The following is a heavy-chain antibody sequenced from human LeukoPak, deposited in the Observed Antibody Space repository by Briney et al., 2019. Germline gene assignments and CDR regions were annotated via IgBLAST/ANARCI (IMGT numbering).Heavy chain of an antibody. J-gene: IGHJ4*02. CDR3: ARVHIVVVPAADYFDY. Sequence: GGSLRLSCAASGFTFSSYWMSWVRQAPGKGLMWIANIKQDGSEKYYVDSAKGRFTISRDNAKNSLYLQRSSLSAEETAVYYCARVHIVVVPAADYFDYWGQGTLVTVSS. V-gene: IGHV3-7*01. CDR2: IKQDGSEK. CDR1: GFTFSSYW. D-gene: IGHD2-2*01.